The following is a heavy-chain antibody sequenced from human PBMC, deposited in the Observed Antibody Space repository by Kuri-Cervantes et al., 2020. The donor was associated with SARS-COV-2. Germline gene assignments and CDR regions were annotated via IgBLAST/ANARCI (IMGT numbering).Heavy chain of an antibody. CDR2: IYSSGST. CDR3: ARNWGRYYFDY. J-gene: IGHJ4*02. V-gene: IGHV4-39*07. D-gene: IGHD7-27*01. Sequence: SLNISCTVSGGSISSSSYYWGWIRQPPGKGREWIGSIYSSGSTYYNPSLKIRVTISVDTSKIQFSLKLRSVTAADTSVYYCARNWGRYYFDYWGQGTLVTVSS. CDR1: GGSISSSSYY.